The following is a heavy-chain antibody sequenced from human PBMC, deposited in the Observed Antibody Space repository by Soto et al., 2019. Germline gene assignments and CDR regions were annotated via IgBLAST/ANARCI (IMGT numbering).Heavy chain of an antibody. CDR1: GFFFSSST. CDR2: FSATSENT. J-gene: IGHJ4*02. CDR3: AKARDPQWVRLPFDY. D-gene: IGHD6-19*01. V-gene: IGHV3-23*01. Sequence: EVQLLESGGGLVQPGGSLRLSCVCSGFFFSSSTMTWVRQAPGKGLEWVSSFSATSENTYYADSVRGRFTISRDNSKNTLFLQMNSLTNEDTDMYYWAKARDPQWVRLPFDYWGQGILVIVSS.